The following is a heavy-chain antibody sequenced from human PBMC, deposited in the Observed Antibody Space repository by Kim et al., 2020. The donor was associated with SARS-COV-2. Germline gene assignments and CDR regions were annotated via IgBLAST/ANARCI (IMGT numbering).Heavy chain of an antibody. J-gene: IGHJ3*02. D-gene: IGHD3-22*01. CDR3: ARGKTYYYDSSGYESFGDAFDI. Sequence: SVKVSCKASGGTFSSYAISWVRQAPGQGLEWMGGIIPIFGTANYAQKFQGRVTITADESTSTAYMELSSLRSEDTAVYYCARGKTYYYDSSGYESFGDAFDIWGQGTMVTVSS. CDR2: IIPIFGTA. V-gene: IGHV1-69*13. CDR1: GGTFSSYA.